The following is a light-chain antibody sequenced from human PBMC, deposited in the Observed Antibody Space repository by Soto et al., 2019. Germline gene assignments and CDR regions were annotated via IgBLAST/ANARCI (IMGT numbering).Light chain of an antibody. J-gene: IGLJ3*02. CDR2: AND. CDR3: QSYCISLSAWV. Sequence: QRVLTQAPSVSGAPGQKVTISCTGSSSNLGTSYDVHWYQQYPGRAAKLLIYANDKRPSGVPDRISGSKSGTSASLVMTGLQAVDEADYYCQSYCISLSAWVFCGGTKLTAL. V-gene: IGLV1-40*01. CDR1: SSNLGTSYD.